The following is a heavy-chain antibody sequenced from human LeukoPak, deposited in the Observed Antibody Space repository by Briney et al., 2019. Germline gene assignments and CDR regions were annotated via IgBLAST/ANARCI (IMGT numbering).Heavy chain of an antibody. V-gene: IGHV1-2*02. CDR3: ARGRCSGGTCPYNWFDP. D-gene: IGHD2-15*01. Sequence: ASVKVSCKASGYSFTGYYMHWVRQAPGQGLERMGWINPNSGGTNYAQKFQGRVTMTRDTSISTAYMELSKLRSDDTAVYYCARGRCSGGTCPYNWFDPWGQGTLVTVSS. J-gene: IGHJ5*02. CDR1: GYSFTGYY. CDR2: INPNSGGT.